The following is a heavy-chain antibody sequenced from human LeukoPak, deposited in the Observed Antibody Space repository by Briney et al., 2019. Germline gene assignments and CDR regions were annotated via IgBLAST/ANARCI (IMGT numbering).Heavy chain of an antibody. CDR3: ATARTGMTTVTWGHY. CDR1: GYTFTSYG. CDR2: ISAYNGNT. V-gene: IGHV1-18*01. Sequence: ASVKVSCKASGYTFTSYGISWVRQAPGQGLEWMGWISAYNGNTNYAQKLQGRVTMTTDTSTSTAYMELRSLRSDDTAVYYCATARTGMTTVTWGHYWGQGTLVTVSS. D-gene: IGHD4-17*01. J-gene: IGHJ4*02.